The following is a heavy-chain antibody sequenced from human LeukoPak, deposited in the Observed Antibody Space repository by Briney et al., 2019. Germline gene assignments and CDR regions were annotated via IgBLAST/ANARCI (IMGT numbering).Heavy chain of an antibody. V-gene: IGHV4-59*03. Sequence: PSETLSLTCTVSGDSISTYYWSWIRQPPGKGLEWIGYIYYSGSTNYNPSLAGRDTISADTSKSQLSLRLSSVTAADTAVYYCAYHDGNWFDPWGQGTLVTVSS. CDR1: GDSISTYY. J-gene: IGHJ5*02. CDR2: IYYSGST. D-gene: IGHD1-1*01. CDR3: AYHDGNWFDP.